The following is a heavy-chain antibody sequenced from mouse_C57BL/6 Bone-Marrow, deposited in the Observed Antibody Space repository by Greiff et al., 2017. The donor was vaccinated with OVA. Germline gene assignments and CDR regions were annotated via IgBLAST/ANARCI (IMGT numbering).Heavy chain of an antibody. V-gene: IGHV1-64*01. J-gene: IGHJ4*01. CDR2: IHPNSGST. CDR3: ARSRQGYAMDY. CDR1: GYTFTSYW. Sequence: QVQLQQPGAELVKPGASVKLSCKASGYTFTSYWMHWVKQRPGQGLEWIGMIHPNSGSTNYNEKFKSKATLTVDKSSSTAYMQLSSLTSEDSAVYYCARSRQGYAMDYWGQGTSVTVSS. D-gene: IGHD3-2*01.